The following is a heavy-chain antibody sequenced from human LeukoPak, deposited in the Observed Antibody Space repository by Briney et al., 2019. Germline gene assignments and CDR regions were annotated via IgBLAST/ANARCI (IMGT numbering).Heavy chain of an antibody. D-gene: IGHD3-22*01. CDR1: GFTFSSYS. CDR2: ISSSSYI. Sequence: GGSLRLSCAASGFTFSSYSMNWVRQAPGKGLEWVSSISSSSYIYYADSVKGRFTISRDNAKNSLYLQMNSLRVEDTAVYYCARDRSDYYDSNGHYYYFDYWGQGTLVTVSS. J-gene: IGHJ4*02. V-gene: IGHV3-21*01. CDR3: ARDRSDYYDSNGHYYYFDY.